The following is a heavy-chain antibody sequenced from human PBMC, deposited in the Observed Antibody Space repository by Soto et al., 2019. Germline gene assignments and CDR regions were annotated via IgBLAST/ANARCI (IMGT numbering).Heavy chain of an antibody. CDR2: ISGSGDRT. D-gene: IGHD5-18*01. V-gene: IGHV3-23*01. CDR3: VRERSGHSYADS. CDR1: GFTFSNYA. Sequence: EVQLLQSGGGLVQPGGSLRLSCAASGFTFSNYAMSWLRQPPWKGLEWVSAISGSGDRTYYTDSVKGRFTISRDNSKNTLYLQMNSLRAEDSAVYYCVRERSGHSYADSWGQGTLVTVSS. J-gene: IGHJ4*02.